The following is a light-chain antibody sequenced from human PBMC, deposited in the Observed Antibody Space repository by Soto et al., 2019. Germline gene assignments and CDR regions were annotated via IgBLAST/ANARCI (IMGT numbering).Light chain of an antibody. Sequence: IHMTQSPSSLSASVGDRVTITCRARQRITTYLNWYQQKPGKAPKLLSFTSATLQGGFASRFSGSGSGQDFTLTLTNLQPEDFATYFCQQRYSTPYTFGQGTRVEIK. CDR3: QQRYSTPYT. CDR1: QRITTY. V-gene: IGKV1-39*01. J-gene: IGKJ2*01. CDR2: TSA.